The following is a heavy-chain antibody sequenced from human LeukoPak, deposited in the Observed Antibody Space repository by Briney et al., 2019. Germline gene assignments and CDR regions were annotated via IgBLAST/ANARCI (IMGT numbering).Heavy chain of an antibody. V-gene: IGHV1-46*01. CDR3: AREVGSSYFDY. J-gene: IGHJ4*02. CDR1: GYTFTSYY. CDR2: INPSGGST. D-gene: IGHD6-6*01. Sequence: ASVQVSCKASGYTFTSYYMHWVRQAPGQGLEWMGIINPSGGSTSYAQKFQGRVTMTRDMSTSTVYMELSSLRSEDTAVYYCAREVGSSYFDYWGQGTLVTVSS.